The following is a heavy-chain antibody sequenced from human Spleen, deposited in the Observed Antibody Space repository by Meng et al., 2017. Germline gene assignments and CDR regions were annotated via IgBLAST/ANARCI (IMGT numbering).Heavy chain of an antibody. CDR2: IRSKDYGGTT. Sequence: GESLKISCTTSGFTFGDHAMSWVRQAPGKGLEWVGVIRSKDYGGTTEYAASVKGRFTISRDDSKSIAYLQMDSLKIEDTAVYYCTRGATGYTYGHYYYGMDVWGQGTTVTVSS. J-gene: IGHJ6*02. CDR3: TRGATGYTYGHYYYGMDV. D-gene: IGHD5-18*01. CDR1: GFTFGDHA. V-gene: IGHV3-49*04.